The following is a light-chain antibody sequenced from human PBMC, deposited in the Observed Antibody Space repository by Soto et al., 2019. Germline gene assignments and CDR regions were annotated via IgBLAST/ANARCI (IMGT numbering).Light chain of an antibody. CDR3: TSWTTSTTMI. Sequence: QAVVTQPASVSGSPGQSITISCTGTSSDIGAYNFVSWYQQHPGKAPKLMLYDVNIRPSGVSNRFSGSKSGNTASLTISGLQVEDEADYYCTSWTTSTTMIFGGGTKLTVL. V-gene: IGLV2-14*03. CDR2: DVN. J-gene: IGLJ2*01. CDR1: SSDIGAYNF.